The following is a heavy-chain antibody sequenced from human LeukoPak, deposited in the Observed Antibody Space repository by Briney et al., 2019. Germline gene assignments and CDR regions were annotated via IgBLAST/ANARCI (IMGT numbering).Heavy chain of an antibody. J-gene: IGHJ4*02. CDR3: ACPYSASYNS. D-gene: IGHD4-11*01. CDR1: GGSLSSRTHY. Sequence: PSETLSLTCTVSGGSLSSRTHYWNWIRQPPGKGLEWIASIYHSGSTYYNASLQSRVTISVDTSKNQFSLRLTSVTAADTAVYYCACPYSASYNSWGQGTLVTVSS. CDR2: IYHSGST. V-gene: IGHV4-39*01.